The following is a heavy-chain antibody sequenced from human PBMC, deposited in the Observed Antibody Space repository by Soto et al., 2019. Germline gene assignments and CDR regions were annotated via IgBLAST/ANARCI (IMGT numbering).Heavy chain of an antibody. J-gene: IGHJ4*02. CDR2: VNPSGGHT. D-gene: IGHD2-21*02. Sequence: QVQLMQSGAEVKKPGASVKVSCKASGDTFTDYSIHWLRQAPGQGLVWMGMVNPSGGHTTYAQHFLGRVTMTRDTSASTLYMELTSLTSDDTAVYHCARGGHVVVVTAALDYWGQGTLVTVSS. CDR1: GDTFTDYS. CDR3: ARGGHVVVVTAALDY. V-gene: IGHV1-46*01.